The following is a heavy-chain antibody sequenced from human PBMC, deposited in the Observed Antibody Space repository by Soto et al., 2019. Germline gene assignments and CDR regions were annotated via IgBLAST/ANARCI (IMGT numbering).Heavy chain of an antibody. D-gene: IGHD3-16*01. CDR2: INTDVGST. V-gene: IGHV3-74*01. Sequence: GGSLRLSCVASGFTFSSYWMHWVRQAPGKGLVWVSRINTDVGSTSYADSVKGRFTISRDSAKNTLYLQMNSLRAEDTAVYYCAIGSLTAYSDHWGQGGLVTGSS. CDR1: GFTFSSYW. J-gene: IGHJ4*02. CDR3: AIGSLTAYSDH.